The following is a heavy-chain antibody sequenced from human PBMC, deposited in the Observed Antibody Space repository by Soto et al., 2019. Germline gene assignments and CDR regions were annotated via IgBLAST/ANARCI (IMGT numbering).Heavy chain of an antibody. CDR3: ARVGSSGSLTPYDL. Sequence: QVQLVQSGAEVKKPGSSVKVSCKASGGTFSSYAISWVRQAPGQGLEWVGGIIPIFGTANYAQKFQGRVTITADKSTSTAYMERGSLRSEDTAVYYCARVGSSGSLTPYDLWGQGTLVTVSS. CDR1: GGTFSSYA. J-gene: IGHJ5*02. CDR2: IIPIFGTA. V-gene: IGHV1-69*06. D-gene: IGHD1-26*01.